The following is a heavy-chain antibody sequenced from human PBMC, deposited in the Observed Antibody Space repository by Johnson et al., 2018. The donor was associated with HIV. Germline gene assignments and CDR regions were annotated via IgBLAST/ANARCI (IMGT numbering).Heavy chain of an antibody. J-gene: IGHJ3*01. V-gene: IGHV3-33*06. CDR3: AKAQQLVPGGDAFDV. CDR2: MWYDGNNK. D-gene: IGHD6-6*01. Sequence: QMLLVESGGGVVQPGGSLRLSCAASGFTFNSYGMHWVRQAPGRGLEWVAVMWYDGNNKYYADSVNGRFTISRDNSKNTLYLQMNSLRAEETAVYYCAKAQQLVPGGDAFDVWGQGTMVTVSS. CDR1: GFTFNSYG.